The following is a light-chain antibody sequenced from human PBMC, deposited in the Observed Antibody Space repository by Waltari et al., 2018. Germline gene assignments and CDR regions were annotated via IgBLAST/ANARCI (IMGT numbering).Light chain of an antibody. CDR2: EVH. V-gene: IGLV2-8*01. J-gene: IGLJ1*01. CDR3: SSYAGSSNPV. Sequence: QSALTQPPSASGSLGQSVTISCTGTSSDVGGYNYVSWLQQHPGQAPKRMIYEVHKRPSGGPDRCSGSKSGNTASLTVSGLHPEDEADYYCSSYAGSSNPVFGTGTKVTVL. CDR1: SSDVGGYNY.